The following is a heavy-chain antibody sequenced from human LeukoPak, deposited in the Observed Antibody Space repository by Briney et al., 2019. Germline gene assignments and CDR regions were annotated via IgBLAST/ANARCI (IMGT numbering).Heavy chain of an antibody. CDR1: GGSFSGYY. CDR3: ARHWKPRRHYYGSGSYLDY. V-gene: IGHV4-34*01. Sequence: HSETLSLTCAVYGGSFSGYYWSWIRQPPGKGLEWIGEINHSGSTNYNPSLKSRVTISVGTSKNQFSLKLSSVTAADTAVYYCARHWKPRRHYYGSGSYLDYWGQGTLVTVSS. D-gene: IGHD3-10*01. CDR2: INHSGST. J-gene: IGHJ4*02.